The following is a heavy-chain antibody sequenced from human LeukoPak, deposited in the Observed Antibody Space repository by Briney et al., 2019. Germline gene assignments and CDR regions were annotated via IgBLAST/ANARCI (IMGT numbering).Heavy chain of an antibody. V-gene: IGHV3-72*01. J-gene: IGHJ4*02. CDR2: TRNKANSYTT. D-gene: IGHD1-26*01. CDR3: ARGGVGATSFDY. Sequence: PGGSLRLSCAASGFTFSDHHMDWVRQAPGKGLEWVGRTRNKANSYTTEYAASVKGRFTISRDDSKNSLYLQMNSLKTEDTAVYYCARGGVGATSFDYWGQGTLVTVSS. CDR1: GFTFSDHH.